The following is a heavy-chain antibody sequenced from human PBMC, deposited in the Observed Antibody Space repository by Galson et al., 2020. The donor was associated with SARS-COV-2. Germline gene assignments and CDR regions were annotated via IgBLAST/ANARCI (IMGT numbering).Heavy chain of an antibody. Sequence: GESLMISCAASGFTFSDHYMDWVRQAPGKGLEWVGRIRDKANSYTTEYAASVKGRFTISRDGSKNSLHLQMNSLKTEDTALYYCARGSQILAAGTAYGLDVWGQGTTVTVYS. J-gene: IGHJ6*02. CDR3: ARGSQILAAGTAYGLDV. D-gene: IGHD6-13*01. CDR2: IRDKANSYTT. V-gene: IGHV3-72*01. CDR1: GFTFSDHY.